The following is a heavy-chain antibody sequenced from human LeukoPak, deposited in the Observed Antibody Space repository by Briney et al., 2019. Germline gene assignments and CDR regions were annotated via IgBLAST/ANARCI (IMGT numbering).Heavy chain of an antibody. D-gene: IGHD3-9*01. CDR3: ARGNLRYYDILTGYVGMNWFDP. CDR2: IYYSGST. J-gene: IGHJ5*02. CDR1: GGSISSSSYY. V-gene: IGHV4-39*07. Sequence: PSETLSLTCTLSGGSISSSSYYWGWIRQPPGKGLEWIGSIYYSGSTYYNPSLKSRVTISVDTSKNQFSLKLSSVTAADTAVYYCARGNLRYYDILTGYVGMNWFDPWGQGTLVTVSS.